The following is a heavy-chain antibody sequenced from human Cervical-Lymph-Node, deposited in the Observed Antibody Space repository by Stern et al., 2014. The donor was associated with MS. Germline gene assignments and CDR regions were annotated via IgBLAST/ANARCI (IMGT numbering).Heavy chain of an antibody. CDR3: ARGYSSGWYTSGYFDL. J-gene: IGHJ2*01. CDR2: INTNTGNP. V-gene: IGHV7-4-1*02. D-gene: IGHD6-19*01. Sequence: QVQLVQSGSELKKPGASVKVSCKAFGYTFTTYAMSWVRQAPGQGLEWMGWINTNTGNPTYAQDFTGRFVFSLDTSVNTTYLQIKGLKAEDTAVYYCARGYSSGWYTSGYFDLWGRGTLVTVSS. CDR1: GYTFTTYA.